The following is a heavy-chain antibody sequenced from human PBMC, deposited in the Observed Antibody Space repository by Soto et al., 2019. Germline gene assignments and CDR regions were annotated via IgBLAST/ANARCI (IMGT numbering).Heavy chain of an antibody. Sequence: AGGAPRLSCGAPGVTLSSDAISWVRQAPGKGLEWVSAISGSGGSTYYADSVKGRFTISRDNSKNTLYLQMNSLRAEDTAVYYCAYSSTPFDYWGQGTLVTVSS. CDR3: AYSSTPFDY. J-gene: IGHJ4*02. D-gene: IGHD6-13*01. CDR1: GVTLSSDA. CDR2: ISGSGGST. V-gene: IGHV3-23*01.